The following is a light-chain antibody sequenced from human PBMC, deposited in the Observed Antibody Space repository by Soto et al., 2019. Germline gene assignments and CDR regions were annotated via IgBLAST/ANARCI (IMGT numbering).Light chain of an antibody. Sequence: DIQMTQSPSTLSASVGDRVTITCRASQSISSWLAWYQQKPGKAPKLLIYKASSLESGVPSRFSGSGSGTEFTLTISSLQPDYFSTYYCQQYNNYQWTFCSGINVDSK. V-gene: IGKV1-5*03. CDR3: QQYNNYQWT. J-gene: IGKJ1*01. CDR1: QSISSW. CDR2: KAS.